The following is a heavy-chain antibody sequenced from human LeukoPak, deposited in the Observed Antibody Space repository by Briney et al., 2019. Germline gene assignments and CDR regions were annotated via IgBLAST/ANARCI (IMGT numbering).Heavy chain of an antibody. D-gene: IGHD3-16*01. V-gene: IGHV4-4*07. CDR2: VYTSGST. CDR3: SKSPSGRGGYNWFDP. Sequence: SETLSLTCTVSGGSISGYYWSWIRQPAGKGLERIGRVYTSGSTNYNPSLKSRVTISIDTSKNQFSLNLSSVTAADTAVYYCSKSPSGRGGYNWFDPWGQGTLVTVSS. J-gene: IGHJ5*02. CDR1: GGSISGYY.